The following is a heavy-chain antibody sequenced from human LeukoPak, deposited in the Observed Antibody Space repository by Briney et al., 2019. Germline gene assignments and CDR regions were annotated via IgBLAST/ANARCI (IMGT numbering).Heavy chain of an antibody. V-gene: IGHV1-18*01. CDR2: ISAYNGNT. CDR1: GYTFTSYG. D-gene: IGHD2-15*01. CDR3: VRDLDCSGGSCYSPNFDY. Sequence: ASVKVSCKASGYTFTSYGIGWVRQAPGQGLEWMGWISAYNGNTNYAQKLQGRVTMTTDTSTSTAYMELRSLRSDDTAVYYCVRDLDCSGGSCYSPNFDYWGQGTLVTVSS. J-gene: IGHJ4*02.